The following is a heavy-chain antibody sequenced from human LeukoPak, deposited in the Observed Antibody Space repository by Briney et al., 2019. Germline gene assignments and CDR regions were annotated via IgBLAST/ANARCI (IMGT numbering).Heavy chain of an antibody. CDR1: GFTFSSYE. Sequence: GGSLRLSCAASGFTFSSYEMNWVRQAPGKGLEWISYISSSGSTMYYADSVKGRFTISRDNAKNSLYLQMNSLRDEDTAIYYCASSSWYALDYWGQGTLVTVSS. CDR2: ISSSGSTM. J-gene: IGHJ4*02. V-gene: IGHV3-48*03. D-gene: IGHD6-13*01. CDR3: ASSSWYALDY.